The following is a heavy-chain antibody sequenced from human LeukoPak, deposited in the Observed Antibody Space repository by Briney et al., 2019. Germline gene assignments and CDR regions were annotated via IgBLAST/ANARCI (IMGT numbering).Heavy chain of an antibody. Sequence: SVKVSCKASGGTFTSYAISWVRQAPGQGLEWMGRIIPIFGIANYAQKFQGRVTITADKSTSTAYMELSRLRSEDTAVYYCARDESLGEPVYWGQGTLVTVSS. CDR1: GGTFTSYA. J-gene: IGHJ4*02. V-gene: IGHV1-69*04. CDR3: ARDESLGEPVY. D-gene: IGHD3-16*01. CDR2: IIPIFGIA.